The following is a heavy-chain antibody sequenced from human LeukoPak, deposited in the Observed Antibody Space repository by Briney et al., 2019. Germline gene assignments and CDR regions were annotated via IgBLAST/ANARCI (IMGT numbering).Heavy chain of an antibody. Sequence: ASVKVSCKASGYTFTGYYMHWVRQAPGQGLEWMGWINPNSGGTNYAQKFQGRVTMTRDTSISTAYMELSRLRSDDTAEYYCARVDHAGDYYYYYMDVWGKGTTVTVSS. D-gene: IGHD1-14*01. CDR3: ARVDHAGDYYYYYMDV. J-gene: IGHJ6*03. CDR1: GYTFTGYY. V-gene: IGHV1-2*02. CDR2: INPNSGGT.